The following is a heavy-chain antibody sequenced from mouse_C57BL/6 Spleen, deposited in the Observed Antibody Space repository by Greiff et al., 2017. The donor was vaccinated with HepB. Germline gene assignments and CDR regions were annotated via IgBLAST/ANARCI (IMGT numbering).Heavy chain of an antibody. J-gene: IGHJ1*03. V-gene: IGHV3-6*01. CDR1: GYSITSGYY. CDR3: ARGPQGYFDV. D-gene: IGHD6-1*01. CDR2: ISYDGSN. Sequence: EVKLMESGPGLVKPSQSLSLTCSVTGYSITSGYYWNWIRQFPGNKLEWMGYISYDGSNNYNPSLKNRISITRDTSKNQFFLKLNSVTTEDTATYYCARGPQGYFDVWGTGTTVTVSS.